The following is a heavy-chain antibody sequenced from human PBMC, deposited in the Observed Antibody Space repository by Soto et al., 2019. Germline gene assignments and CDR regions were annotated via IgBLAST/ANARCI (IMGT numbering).Heavy chain of an antibody. CDR3: ARLQAAAGDNDLTFDY. V-gene: IGHV5-10-1*01. D-gene: IGHD6-13*01. CDR1: GYSFNSYW. Sequence: EVQLVQSGAEVKKPGESLRISCKGSGYSFNSYWISWVRQRPGKGLEWMGRIDPSDSYTNYIPPFQGHVTISADKSISTADLQWSSLKATDTAMYYCARLQAAAGDNDLTFDYWGQGTLVTVSS. CDR2: IDPSDSYT. J-gene: IGHJ4*02.